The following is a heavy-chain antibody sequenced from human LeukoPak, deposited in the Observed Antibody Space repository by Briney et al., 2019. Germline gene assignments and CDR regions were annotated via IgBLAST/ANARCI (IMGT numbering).Heavy chain of an antibody. Sequence: GGSLRLSCAACGFTFSSYAMHWVRQAPGKGLEWVAVISYDGSNKYYADSVKGRFTISRDNSKNTLYLQMNSLRAEDTAVYYCARDSHLVVPAAMPLLYYYYGMDVWGQGTTVTVSS. CDR1: GFTFSSYA. J-gene: IGHJ6*02. CDR3: ARDSHLVVPAAMPLLYYYYGMDV. CDR2: ISYDGSNK. D-gene: IGHD2-2*01. V-gene: IGHV3-30-3*01.